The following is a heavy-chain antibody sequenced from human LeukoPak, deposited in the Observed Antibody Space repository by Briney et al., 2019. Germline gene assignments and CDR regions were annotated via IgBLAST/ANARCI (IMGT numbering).Heavy chain of an antibody. CDR1: GGSISSYY. D-gene: IGHD4-17*01. J-gene: IGHJ6*03. Sequence: PSETLSHTCTVSGGSISSYYWSWIRQPPGKGLEWIGYIYYSGSTNYNPSLKSRVTISVDTPKNQFSLKLSSVTAADTAVYYCARGARAKTTVYYYYYMDVWGKGTTVTVSS. V-gene: IGHV4-59*01. CDR2: IYYSGST. CDR3: ARGARAKTTVYYYYYMDV.